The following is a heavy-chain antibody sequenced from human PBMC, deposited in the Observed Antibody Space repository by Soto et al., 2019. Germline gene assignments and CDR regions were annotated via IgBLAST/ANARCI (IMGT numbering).Heavy chain of an antibody. D-gene: IGHD2-2*01. CDR3: ARKVLGSTSRPDWWYFDL. CDR1: GFTFIHYA. V-gene: IGHV3-23*01. J-gene: IGHJ2*01. CDR2: ISGGGDRT. Sequence: EVQLLESGGGLVQPGGSLRLSCVGSGFTFIHYAMNWVRQTPGKGLEWVSGISGGGDRTFDADSVKGRFTISRDNSKNTVNLQMNSLRAEDTAVYYCARKVLGSTSRPDWWYFDLWGRDTLVTVSS.